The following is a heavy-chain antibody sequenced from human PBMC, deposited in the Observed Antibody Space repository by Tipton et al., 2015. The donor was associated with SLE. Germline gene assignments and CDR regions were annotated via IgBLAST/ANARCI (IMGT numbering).Heavy chain of an antibody. CDR2: IYYSGST. D-gene: IGHD5-18*01. CDR1: DGSIRSSSYY. J-gene: IGHJ4*02. V-gene: IGHV4-39*07. Sequence: TLSLTCTVSDGSIRSSSYYWGWIRQPPGKGLEWIGSIYYSGSTYYNPSLKSRVSISVDTSKNQFSLKLTSVTAADTAVYYCARAPKTGYNYGRYFFDYWGQGTLVTVSS. CDR3: ARAPKTGYNYGRYFFDY.